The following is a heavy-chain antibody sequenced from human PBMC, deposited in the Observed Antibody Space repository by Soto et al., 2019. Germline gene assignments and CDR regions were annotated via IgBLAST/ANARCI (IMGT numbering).Heavy chain of an antibody. CDR3: ARDYYDSSAEKNWFDP. J-gene: IGHJ5*02. CDR1: GYTFTGYY. Sequence: SVKVSCKASGYTFTGYYMHWVRQAPGQGLEWMGWIIPNIGTANYAQKFQGRVTITADESTSTAYMELSSLRSEDTAVYYCARDYYDSSAEKNWFDPWGQGTLVTVS. CDR2: IIPNIGTA. D-gene: IGHD3-22*01. V-gene: IGHV1-69*13.